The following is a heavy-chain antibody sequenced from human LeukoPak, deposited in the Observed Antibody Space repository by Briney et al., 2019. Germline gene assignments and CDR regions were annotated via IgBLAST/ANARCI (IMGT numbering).Heavy chain of an antibody. CDR2: ISGSGGST. Sequence: PGGSLRLSCATSGFTFSSYAMSWVRQAPGKGLEWVSAISGSGGSTYYADSVKGRFTISRDNSKNTLYLQMNSLRAEDTAVYYCAKDRRIWFGETPGLDYWGQGTLVTVSS. J-gene: IGHJ4*02. CDR3: AKDRRIWFGETPGLDY. D-gene: IGHD3-10*01. CDR1: GFTFSSYA. V-gene: IGHV3-23*01.